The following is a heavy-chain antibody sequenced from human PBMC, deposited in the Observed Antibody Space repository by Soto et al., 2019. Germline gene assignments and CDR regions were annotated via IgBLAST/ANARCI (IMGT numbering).Heavy chain of an antibody. CDR3: AKSGNYGLRSLGGMDV. J-gene: IGHJ6*02. CDR1: GFTFSSYA. V-gene: IGHV3-23*01. Sequence: PGGSLRLSCAASGFTFSSYAMSWVRQAPGKGLEWVSAISGSGGSTYYADSVKGRFTISRDNSKNTLYLQMNSLRAEDTAVYYCAKSGNYGLRSLGGMDVWGQGTTVTVSS. CDR2: ISGSGGST. D-gene: IGHD3-16*01.